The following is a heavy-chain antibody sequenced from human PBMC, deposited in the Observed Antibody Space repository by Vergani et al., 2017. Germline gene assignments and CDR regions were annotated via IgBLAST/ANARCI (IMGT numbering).Heavy chain of an antibody. CDR1: GFTFSNYS. Sequence: EVQLVESGGGLVKPGGSLRLSCAASGFTFSNYSMNWVRQAPGKGLEWVSSISTRSSYIYYADSVKGRFTISRDNAKNSLYLQMNSLRAEDTAVYYCARAPPRAGTGASDYWGQGTLVTVSS. D-gene: IGHD1/OR15-1a*01. J-gene: IGHJ4*02. CDR2: ISTRSSYI. CDR3: ARAPPRAGTGASDY. V-gene: IGHV3-21*01.